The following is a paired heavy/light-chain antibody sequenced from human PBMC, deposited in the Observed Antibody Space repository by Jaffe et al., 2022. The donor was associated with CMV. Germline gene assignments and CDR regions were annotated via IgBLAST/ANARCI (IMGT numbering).Heavy chain of an antibody. D-gene: IGHD2-8*01. CDR1: GASISSSRHY. CDR3: ASPRADCTNGVCYSFEY. CDR2: IYPNGGT. V-gene: IGHV4-39*01. Sequence: QLQLQESGPGLVKPSETLSLTCTVSGASISSSRHYWAWIRQAPGKGLDYIGSIYPNGGTNYKPSLRSRLTISVDTSKNQFSLKLSSVAAADTAVYYCASPRADCTNGVCYSFEYWGQGALVTVSS. J-gene: IGHJ4*02.
Light chain of an antibody. CDR2: AAS. Sequence: DIQMTQSPSSVSASVGDRVTITCRASQGISTWLAWYQQKPGRAPQLLIYAASSLRNGVPSRFSGSGSGTDFTLTISSLQPEDSATYYCQQGDSFPLTFGGGTKVEIK. J-gene: IGKJ4*01. CDR1: QGISTW. CDR3: QQGDSFPLT. V-gene: IGKV1-12*01.